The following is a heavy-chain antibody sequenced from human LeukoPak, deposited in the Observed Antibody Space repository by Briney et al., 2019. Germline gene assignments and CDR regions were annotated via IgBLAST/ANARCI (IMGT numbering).Heavy chain of an antibody. CDR3: ARHGLYQDYGY. CDR1: GGYISSSTSF. V-gene: IGHV4-39*01. J-gene: IGHJ4*02. Sequence: PSETLSLTCTVSGGYISSSTSFWAWIRQPPGKGLEWIGNVYYSGNTHCNPSLKSRVTISLDTSKSQFSLRLMSVTAADTAVYFCARHGLYQDYGYWGQGILVTVSS. CDR2: VYYSGNT. D-gene: IGHD3-16*01.